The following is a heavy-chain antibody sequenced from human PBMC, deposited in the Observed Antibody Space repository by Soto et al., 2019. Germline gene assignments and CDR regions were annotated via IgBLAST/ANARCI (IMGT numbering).Heavy chain of an antibody. CDR1: GGSFSGYY. CDR2: INHSGST. CDR3: ARDFLKGRHDV. J-gene: IGHJ6*04. V-gene: IGHV4-34*01. Sequence: ETLSLTCAVYGGSFSGYYWSWIRQPPGKGLEWIGEINHSGSTNYNPSLKSRVTISRDNAKNSLFLQMNSLRAEDTAVYFCARDFLKGRHDVWGKGTTVTVSS.